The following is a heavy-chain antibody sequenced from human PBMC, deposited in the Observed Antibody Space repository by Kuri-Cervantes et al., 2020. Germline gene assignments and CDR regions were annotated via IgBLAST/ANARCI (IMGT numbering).Heavy chain of an antibody. J-gene: IGHJ4*02. D-gene: IGHD3-16*02. CDR3: ARESFSLGELSFPLGD. CDR2: ISYDGSNK. CDR1: GFTFSSYA. V-gene: IGHV3-30-3*01. Sequence: GGSLRPSCAVSGFTFSSYAMHWVRQAPGKGLEWVAVISYDGSNKYYADSVKGRFTISRDNSKNTLYLQMNSLRAEDTAVYYCARESFSLGELSFPLGDWGQGTLVTVSS.